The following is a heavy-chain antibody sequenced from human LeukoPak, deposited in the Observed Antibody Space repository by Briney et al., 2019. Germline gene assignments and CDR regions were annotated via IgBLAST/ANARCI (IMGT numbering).Heavy chain of an antibody. V-gene: IGHV4-39*01. Sequence: PSETLSLTCTVSGGSISSSRDYWGWIRQPPGKGLEWIGSIYYSGSTYSNPSLKSRVTLSVDTSKNQFSLKLSSVTPADTAVYYCARHVEIAVAGPIDYWGQGTLVTVSS. CDR3: ARHVEIAVAGPIDY. D-gene: IGHD6-19*01. CDR2: IYYSGST. J-gene: IGHJ4*02. CDR1: GGSISSSRDY.